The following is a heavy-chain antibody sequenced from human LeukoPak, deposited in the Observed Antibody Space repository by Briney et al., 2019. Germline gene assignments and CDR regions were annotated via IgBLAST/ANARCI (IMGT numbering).Heavy chain of an antibody. J-gene: IGHJ5*02. Sequence: SETLSLTCTVSGGSISSSSYYWGWIRQPPGKGLEWIGTIYYSGSTYYNPSLKSRVTISVDTSKNQFSLKLSSVTAAGTAVYYCARRVVAATRGVGNWFDPWGQGTLVTVSS. CDR3: ARRVVAATRGVGNWFDP. V-gene: IGHV4-39*01. CDR1: GGSISSSSYY. D-gene: IGHD2-15*01. CDR2: IYYSGST.